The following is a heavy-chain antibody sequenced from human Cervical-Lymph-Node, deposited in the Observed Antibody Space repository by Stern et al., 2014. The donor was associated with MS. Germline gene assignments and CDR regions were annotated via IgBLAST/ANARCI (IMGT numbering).Heavy chain of an antibody. CDR1: GFTFSSYG. CDR2: ISGSGADT. CDR3: ARLSGSYDYYYFGLDI. D-gene: IGHD1-26*01. J-gene: IGHJ6*02. V-gene: IGHV3-23*04. Sequence: EVQLVESGGDLVQPGGSLRLSCAASGFTFSSYGLSWVRQAPGQGLEWVSVISGSGADTNYGDSVKGRFTISRDKSKNTLYLQMNRLRVEDTAVYYCARLSGSYDYYYFGLDIWGQGTTVTVSS.